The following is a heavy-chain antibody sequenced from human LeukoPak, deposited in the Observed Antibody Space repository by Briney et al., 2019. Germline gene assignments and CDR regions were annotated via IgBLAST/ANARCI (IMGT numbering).Heavy chain of an antibody. CDR3: AKDGSPDYYDSKMDV. CDR2: ISYDGSNK. Sequence: GGSLRLSCAASGFTFSSYGMHWVRQAPGKGLEWVAVISYDGSNKYHADSEKGRFTISRDNSKNTLYLQMNSLRAEDTAVYYCAKDGSPDYYDSKMDVWGKGTTVTVSS. D-gene: IGHD3-22*01. V-gene: IGHV3-30*18. CDR1: GFTFSSYG. J-gene: IGHJ6*04.